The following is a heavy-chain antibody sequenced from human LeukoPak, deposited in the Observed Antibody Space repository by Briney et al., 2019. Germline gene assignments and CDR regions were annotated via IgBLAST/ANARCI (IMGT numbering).Heavy chain of an antibody. CDR2: INHSGST. CDR1: GGSFSGYY. J-gene: IGHJ6*03. D-gene: IGHD3-10*01. V-gene: IGHV4-34*01. CDR3: ARVRDYYGSGSYYMDV. Sequence: SETLSLTCAVYGGSFSGYYWSWIRQPPGKGLEWIGEINHSGSTNYNPSLKSRVTISVDTSKNQFSLKLSSVTAADTAVYYCARVRDYYGSGSYYMDVWGKGTTVTISS.